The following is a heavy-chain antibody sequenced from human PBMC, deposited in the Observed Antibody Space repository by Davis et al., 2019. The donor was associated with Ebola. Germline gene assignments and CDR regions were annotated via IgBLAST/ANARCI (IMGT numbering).Heavy chain of an antibody. V-gene: IGHV5-51*01. D-gene: IGHD3-9*01. CDR2: IYPGDSDT. CDR3: AGERHRGYNILTGHRRMGWFDP. J-gene: IGHJ5*02. CDR1: GYSFTSYW. Sequence: GESLKISCKGSGYSFTSYWIGWVRQLPGKGLEWMGIIYPGDSDTRYSPSFQGQVTISADKSISTAYLQWSSLKASDTAMYYCAGERHRGYNILTGHRRMGWFDPWGQGTLVTVSS.